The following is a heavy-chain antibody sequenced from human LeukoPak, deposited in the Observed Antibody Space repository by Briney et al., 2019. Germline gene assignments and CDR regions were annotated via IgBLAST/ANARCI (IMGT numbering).Heavy chain of an antibody. CDR2: INPNSGGA. CDR1: GFAFTEYY. V-gene: IGHV1-2*02. Sequence: ASVKVSCKASGFAFTEYYMHWVRQAPGQGLEWMGWINPNSGGAHYAPKFQGRVTMTTDTSITTAYMELSRLKFDDTAVYYCERNDGVVWGQGTLVTVSS. D-gene: IGHD3-3*01. J-gene: IGHJ4*02. CDR3: ERNDGVV.